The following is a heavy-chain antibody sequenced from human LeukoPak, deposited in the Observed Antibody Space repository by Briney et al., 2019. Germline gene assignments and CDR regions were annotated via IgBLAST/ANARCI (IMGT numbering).Heavy chain of an antibody. V-gene: IGHV4-30-2*01. CDR2: IYHSGST. CDR1: GGSISSGGYY. Sequence: PSETLSLTCTVSGGSISSGGYYWSWIRQPPGKGLEWIGYIYHSGSTYYNPSLKSRVTISVDRSKNQFSLRLSSVTAADTAVYYCAGTGIAVAWGQGTLVTVSS. CDR3: AGTGIAVA. J-gene: IGHJ4*02. D-gene: IGHD6-19*01.